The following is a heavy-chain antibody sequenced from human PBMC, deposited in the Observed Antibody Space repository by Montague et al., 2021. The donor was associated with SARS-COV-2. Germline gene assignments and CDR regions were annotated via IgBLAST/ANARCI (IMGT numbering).Heavy chain of an antibody. CDR3: VATYNGNWYYFDY. D-gene: IGHD6-13*01. CDR2: LHYAGSA. CDR1: GGSFSSGDYY. J-gene: IGHJ4*02. Sequence: SETLSLTCSVSGGSFSSGDYYWGWLRQPPGKGPEWIGGLHYAGSAYYNPSLRSRVTISADTSKNQFSLKLNSVTAADAAVYYCVATYNGNWYYFDYWGQGTLVTVSS. V-gene: IGHV4-39*01.